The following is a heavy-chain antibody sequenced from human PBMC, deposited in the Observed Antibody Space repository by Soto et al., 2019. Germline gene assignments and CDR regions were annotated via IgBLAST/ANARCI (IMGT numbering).Heavy chain of an antibody. Sequence: PGGSLRLSCAASGFTFSSYAMHWVRQAPGKGLEWVAVISYDGSNKYYADSVKGRFTISRDNSKNTPYLQMNSLRAEDTAVYYCARAEDLRVGMVRYYYGMDVWGQGTTVTVSS. CDR3: ARAEDLRVGMVRYYYGMDV. D-gene: IGHD5-18*01. V-gene: IGHV3-30-3*01. CDR2: ISYDGSNK. CDR1: GFTFSSYA. J-gene: IGHJ6*02.